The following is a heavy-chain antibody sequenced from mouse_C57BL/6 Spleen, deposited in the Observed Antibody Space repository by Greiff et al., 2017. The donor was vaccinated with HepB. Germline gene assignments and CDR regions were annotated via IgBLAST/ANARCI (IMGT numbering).Heavy chain of an antibody. D-gene: IGHD1-1*01. CDR3: ARGGSYYGSSYPWFAY. J-gene: IGHJ3*01. CDR1: GYTFTGYW. V-gene: IGHV1-9*01. CDR2: ILPGSGST. Sequence: QVQLQQSGAELMKPGASVKLSCKAPGYTFTGYWIEWVKQRPGHGLEWIGEILPGSGSTNYNEKFKGKATFTADTSSNTAYMQLSSLTTEDSAIYYCARGGSYYGSSYPWFAYWGQGTLVTVSA.